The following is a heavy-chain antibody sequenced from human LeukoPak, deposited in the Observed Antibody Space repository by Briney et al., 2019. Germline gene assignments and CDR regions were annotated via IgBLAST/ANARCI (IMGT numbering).Heavy chain of an antibody. J-gene: IGHJ3*02. Sequence: SETLSLTCTVSGGSISSSSYYWGWIRQPPGKGLEWIGSIYYSGSTYYNPSLESRVTISVDTSKNQFSLKLSSVTAADTAVYYCARQVMDYDFWSGYYAHAFDIWGQGTMVTVSS. CDR2: IYYSGST. D-gene: IGHD3-3*01. CDR1: GGSISSSSYY. CDR3: ARQVMDYDFWSGYYAHAFDI. V-gene: IGHV4-39*01.